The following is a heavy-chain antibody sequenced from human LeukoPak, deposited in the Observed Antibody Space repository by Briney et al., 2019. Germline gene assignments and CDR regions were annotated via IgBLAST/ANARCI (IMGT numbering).Heavy chain of an antibody. D-gene: IGHD4-23*01. Sequence: GGSLRLSCAASGFTFDDYAMHWVRQAPGKGLEWVSGISWNSGSIAYADSVKGRFTISRDNAKNSLYLQMNSLRAEDTALYYCAKDTHYGGTSPSVGAFDIWGQGTMVTVSS. CDR2: ISWNSGSI. CDR1: GFTFDDYA. V-gene: IGHV3-9*01. J-gene: IGHJ3*02. CDR3: AKDTHYGGTSPSVGAFDI.